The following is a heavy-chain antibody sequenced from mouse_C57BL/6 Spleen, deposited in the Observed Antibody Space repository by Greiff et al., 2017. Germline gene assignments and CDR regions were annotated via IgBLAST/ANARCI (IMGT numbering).Heavy chain of an antibody. CDR3: AKNRYEGGAMDD. Sequence: QAQLQQSGPRLVQPSQSLSITYTVSGFSLTCFGVHWSRQSPGTSLACLGVLWRGGSTDYNAAFMSQLSITKDNSKSQVFCKMNSLQADDTAIYYCAKNRYEGGAMDDWGQGTSVTVSS. CDR2: LWRGGST. V-gene: IGHV2-5*01. J-gene: IGHJ4*01. D-gene: IGHD2-3*01. CDR1: GFSLTCFG.